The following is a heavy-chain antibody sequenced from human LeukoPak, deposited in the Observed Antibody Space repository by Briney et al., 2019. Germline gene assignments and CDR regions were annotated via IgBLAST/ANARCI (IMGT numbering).Heavy chain of an antibody. Sequence: PSETLSLTCAVYGGSFSGYYWSWIRQPPGKGLEWIGEINHSGSTNYNPSLKSRVTISVDTSKNQFSLKLSSVTAADTAVYYCARVRGITKNYYYGMDVWGQGTTVTVSS. CDR2: INHSGST. D-gene: IGHD1-20*01. CDR1: GGSFSGYY. CDR3: ARVRGITKNYYYGMDV. V-gene: IGHV4-34*01. J-gene: IGHJ6*02.